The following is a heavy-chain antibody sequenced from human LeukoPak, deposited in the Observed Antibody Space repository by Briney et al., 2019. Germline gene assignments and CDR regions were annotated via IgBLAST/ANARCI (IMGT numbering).Heavy chain of an antibody. CDR1: GFTLSSYG. V-gene: IGHV3-33*01. D-gene: IGHD6-13*01. J-gene: IGHJ5*02. CDR3: ARDRRPSSWLGVGP. CDR2: IWHDGSNY. Sequence: GGSLRLSCAASGFTLSSYGMHWVRQAPGKGLEWVAVIWHDGSNYHSADSVKGRFTISRDNSKNTLYLQMNSLRAGDTAVYYCARDRRPSSWLGVGPWGQGTLVTVSS.